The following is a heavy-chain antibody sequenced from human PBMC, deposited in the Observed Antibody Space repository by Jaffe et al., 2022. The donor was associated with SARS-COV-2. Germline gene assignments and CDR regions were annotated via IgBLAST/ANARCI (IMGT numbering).Heavy chain of an antibody. V-gene: IGHV3-23*01. CDR3: AKVLPRSIVLMVYGPNWFDP. CDR1: GFTFSSYA. Sequence: EVQLLESGGGLVQPGGSLRLSCAASGFTFSSYAMSWVRQAPGKGLEWVSAISGSGGSTYYADSVKGRFTISRDNSKNTLYLQMNSLRAEDTAVYYCAKVLPRSIVLMVYGPNWFDPWGQGTLVTVSS. CDR2: ISGSGGST. J-gene: IGHJ5*02. D-gene: IGHD2-8*01.